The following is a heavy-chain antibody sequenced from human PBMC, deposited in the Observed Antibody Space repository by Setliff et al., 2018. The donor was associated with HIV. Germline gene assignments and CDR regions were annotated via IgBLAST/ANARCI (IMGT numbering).Heavy chain of an antibody. V-gene: IGHV4-30-4*08. CDR2: IYYSGTT. CDR1: GDSISSGDYY. J-gene: IGHJ3*02. CDR3: ARASTASAMVQDVPAI. D-gene: IGHD5-18*01. Sequence: PSETLSLTCTVSGDSISSGDYYWSWVRQPPGKGLEWIGNIYYSGTTYYSPSLKSRVTISVNKSKNQFSLKLRSVTAADTAVYYCARASTASAMVQDVPAIWGPGTMVTVSS.